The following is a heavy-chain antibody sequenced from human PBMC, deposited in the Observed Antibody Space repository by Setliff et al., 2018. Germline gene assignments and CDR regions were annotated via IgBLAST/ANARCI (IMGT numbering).Heavy chain of an antibody. D-gene: IGHD6-6*01. V-gene: IGHV3-48*01. CDR1: GFSFSNYG. J-gene: IGHJ5*02. CDR2: ISTSSGTR. CDR3: ARLFHPDRSAETRRAGPGRFDP. Sequence: GGSLRLSCVVSGFSFSNYGMTWVRQAPGKGLEWISYISTSSGTRYYADSVKGRFTISRDNANQSLYLQMNSLRAEDTAVYYCARLFHPDRSAETRRAGPGRFDPWGQGTLVTVSS.